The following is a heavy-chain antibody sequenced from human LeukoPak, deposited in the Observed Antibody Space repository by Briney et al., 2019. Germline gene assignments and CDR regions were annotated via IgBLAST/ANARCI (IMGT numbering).Heavy chain of an antibody. V-gene: IGHV1-3*01. Sequence: GASAKVSCKASGYTFTSYAMHWVRQAPGQRLEWMGWINAGNGNTKYSQKFQGRVTITRDTSASTAYMELSSLRSEDTAVYYCARDQSRGVAAAGYYLDYWGQGTLVTVSS. CDR2: INAGNGNT. CDR3: ARDQSRGVAAAGYYLDY. CDR1: GYTFTSYA. D-gene: IGHD6-13*01. J-gene: IGHJ4*02.